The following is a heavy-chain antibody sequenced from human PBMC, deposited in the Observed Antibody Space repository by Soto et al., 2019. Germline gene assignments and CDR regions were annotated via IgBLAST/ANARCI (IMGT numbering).Heavy chain of an antibody. V-gene: IGHV3-13*01. Sequence: GGSLRLSCAASGFTFSSYDMHWVRQTPGKGLEWVSAIGTAGDTYYPGSVKGRFTISRENAKNSLYLQMNSLRAGDTAVYYCARAPPGYYDNWGQGTLVTVSS. J-gene: IGHJ4*02. D-gene: IGHD2-8*02. CDR1: GFTFSSYD. CDR3: ARAPPGYYDN. CDR2: IGTAGDT.